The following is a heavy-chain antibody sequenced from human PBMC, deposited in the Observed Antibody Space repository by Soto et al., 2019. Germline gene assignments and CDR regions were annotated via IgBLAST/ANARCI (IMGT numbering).Heavy chain of an antibody. V-gene: IGHV3-11*01. CDR3: ARDQLEGNWFDP. CDR1: GFTVSNSY. CDR2: ISSGSGGTK. J-gene: IGHJ5*02. D-gene: IGHD1-1*01. Sequence: LRLSCAASGFTVSNSYMNWVRQAPGKGLEWVSYISSGSGGTKYYADSVKGRFTISRDNAKNSLYLQMNSLRDEDTAVYYCARDQLEGNWFDPWGQGTLVTVSS.